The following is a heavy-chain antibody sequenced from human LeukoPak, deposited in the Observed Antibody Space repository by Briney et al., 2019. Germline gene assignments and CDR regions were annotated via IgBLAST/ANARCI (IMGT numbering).Heavy chain of an antibody. CDR2: IGSSGSPT. Sequence: GGSLRLSCAASGFAFSSYNMNWVRQAPGKGLEWISYIGSSGSPTHYADSVGGRFTISRDNSKNTLYLQMNSLRAEDTAVYYCAKGSLGRGKTYFDYWGQGTLVTVSS. D-gene: IGHD3-10*01. V-gene: IGHV3-48*01. CDR3: AKGSLGRGKTYFDY. CDR1: GFAFSSYN. J-gene: IGHJ4*02.